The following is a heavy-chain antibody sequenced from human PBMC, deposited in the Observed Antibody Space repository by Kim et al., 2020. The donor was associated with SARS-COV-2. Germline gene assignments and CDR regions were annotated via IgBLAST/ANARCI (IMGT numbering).Heavy chain of an antibody. J-gene: IGHJ6*02. CDR3: AKEHSGWFNYYYGLDV. D-gene: IGHD6-19*01. Sequence: GGSLRLSCAASGFTFSTYAMTWVRQAPGKGLEWVSTISGSGGTTYYADSVKGRFTISRGNSKNTLYLHVNSLRAEDTAVYFCAKEHSGWFNYYYGLDVWGQGTTVTVSS. CDR1: GFTFSTYA. V-gene: IGHV3-23*01. CDR2: ISGSGGTT.